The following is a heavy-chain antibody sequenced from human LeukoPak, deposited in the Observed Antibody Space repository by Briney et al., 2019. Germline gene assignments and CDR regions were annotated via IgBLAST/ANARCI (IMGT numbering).Heavy chain of an antibody. CDR2: IYTSGST. D-gene: IGHD2-2*01. J-gene: IGHJ5*02. CDR1: GGSISSGSYY. Sequence: SQTLSLTCTVSGGSISSGSYYWSWIRQPAGKGLEWIGRIYTSGSTNYNPSLKSRVTISVDTSKNQFSLKLSSVTAADTAVYYCARGFWSSTSGRYWFDPWGQGTLVTVSS. CDR3: ARGFWSSTSGRYWFDP. V-gene: IGHV4-61*02.